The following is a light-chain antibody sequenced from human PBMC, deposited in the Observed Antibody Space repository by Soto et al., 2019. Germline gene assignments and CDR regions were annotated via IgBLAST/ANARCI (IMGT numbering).Light chain of an antibody. Sequence: EIVLTQSPGTLSLSPGERATLTCRASQSVSSSYLGWYQQKLGQAPRLLIYGASSRATGIPDRFSGSGSGTDFTLTISRLEAEDVAVYYCQQYGSSPQTFGQGTKVEIK. V-gene: IGKV3-20*01. CDR1: QSVSSSY. CDR2: GAS. J-gene: IGKJ1*01. CDR3: QQYGSSPQT.